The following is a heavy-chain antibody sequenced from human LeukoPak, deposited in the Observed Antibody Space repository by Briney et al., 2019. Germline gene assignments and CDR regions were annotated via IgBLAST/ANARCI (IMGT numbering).Heavy chain of an antibody. D-gene: IGHD6-19*01. Sequence: VKVSGKASEYTFTSYYMHWVRQAPGQGLEWMGIINPSGGSTSYAQKFQGRVTMTRDTSTSTVYMELSSLRSEDTAVYYCAREYSSGYYYYGIDVWGQGTTVTVSS. J-gene: IGHJ6*02. V-gene: IGHV1-46*01. CDR2: INPSGGST. CDR3: AREYSSGYYYYGIDV. CDR1: EYTFTSYY.